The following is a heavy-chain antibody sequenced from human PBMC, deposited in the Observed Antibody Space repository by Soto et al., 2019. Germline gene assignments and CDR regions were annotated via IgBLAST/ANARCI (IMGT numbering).Heavy chain of an antibody. CDR1: GYSFTSYW. CDR2: IYPGDSDT. J-gene: IGHJ6*02. CDR3: ARDRDIAYDLEGGFYYSGMDV. V-gene: IGHV5-51*01. D-gene: IGHD2-15*01. Sequence: GESLKISCKGSGYSFTSYWIGWVRQMPGKGLEWMGIIYPGDSDTRYSPSFQGQVTISADKSISTAYLQWSSLKASDTAVYYCARDRDIAYDLEGGFYYSGMDVWGQGTTVTV.